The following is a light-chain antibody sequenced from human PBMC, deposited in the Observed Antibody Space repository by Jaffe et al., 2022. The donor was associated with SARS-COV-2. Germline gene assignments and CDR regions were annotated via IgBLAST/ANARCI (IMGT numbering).Light chain of an antibody. V-gene: IGKV3-20*01. J-gene: IGKJ4*01. Sequence: EIVLTQSPGTLSLSPGERATLSCGASQSVSSNYLAWYQQKPGQGPRLLIFGASSRATDIPDRFSGSGSGTDFTLTISRLEPEDFAVYYCQQYGNSPLTFGGGTKVEIK. CDR1: QSVSSNY. CDR3: QQYGNSPLT. CDR2: GAS.